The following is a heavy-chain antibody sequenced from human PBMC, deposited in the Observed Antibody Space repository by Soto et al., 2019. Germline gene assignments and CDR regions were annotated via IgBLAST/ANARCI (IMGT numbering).Heavy chain of an antibody. Sequence: EXLSLTCAVSGASISGSYYSWAWLRQSPGKGPEWIGSVFYTGFTSYNPSLESRVSVSVGTSKSQFSLKLSAVTAADTAVYYCATSQKGYNWNYFDHWGHGALVTVSS. CDR3: ATSQKGYNWNYFDH. V-gene: IGHV4-39*01. D-gene: IGHD1-20*01. CDR1: GASISGSYYS. CDR2: VFYTGFT. J-gene: IGHJ4*01.